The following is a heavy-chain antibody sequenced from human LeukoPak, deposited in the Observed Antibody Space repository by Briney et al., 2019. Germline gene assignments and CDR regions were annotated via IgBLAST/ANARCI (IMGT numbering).Heavy chain of an antibody. J-gene: IGHJ4*02. CDR1: GYTFTSYY. V-gene: IGHV1-46*01. CDR3: ATDGGEGWSSSPTMVDY. Sequence: ASVKVSCKASGYTFTSYYMHWVRQAPGQGLDWMGIINPIGWNTSYAQKFQGRVTSTSDTSASTDYMQLSGLRSEDMAVYYCATDGGEGWSSSPTMVDYWGQGTLVSVSS. CDR2: INPIGWNT. D-gene: IGHD6-6*01.